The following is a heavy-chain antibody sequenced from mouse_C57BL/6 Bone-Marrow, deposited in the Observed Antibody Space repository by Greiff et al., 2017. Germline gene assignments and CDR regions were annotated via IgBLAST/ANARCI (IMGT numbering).Heavy chain of an antibody. CDR1: GFTFSDAW. J-gene: IGHJ2*01. Sequence: EVQGVESGGGLVQPGGSMKLSCAASGFTFSDAWMDWVRQSPEKGLEWVAEIRNKANNHATYYAESVKGRFTISRDDSKSSVYLQMNSLRAEDTGIYYCTGGYSTLGFDYWGQGTTLTVSS. CDR2: IRNKANNHAT. D-gene: IGHD2-5*01. CDR3: TGGYSTLGFDY. V-gene: IGHV6-6*01.